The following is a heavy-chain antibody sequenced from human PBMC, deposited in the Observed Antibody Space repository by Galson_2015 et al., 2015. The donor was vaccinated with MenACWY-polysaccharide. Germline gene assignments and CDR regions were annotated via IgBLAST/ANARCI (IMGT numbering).Heavy chain of an antibody. J-gene: IGHJ4*02. CDR3: ARNGRPYTSGAIPDY. Sequence: SLRLSCAASGFTFSSYWMHWVRQAPGKGLVWVSRINSDGSSTGYADSVKGRLTISRDNAKNTLYLQMNSLRADDTAVYYCARNGRPYTSGAIPDYWGQGTLVTVSS. V-gene: IGHV3-74*01. CDR1: GFTFSSYW. CDR2: INSDGSST. D-gene: IGHD2-8*01.